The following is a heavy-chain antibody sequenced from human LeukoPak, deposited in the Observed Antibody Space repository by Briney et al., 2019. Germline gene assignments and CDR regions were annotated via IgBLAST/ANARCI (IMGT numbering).Heavy chain of an antibody. Sequence: GGSLRLSCAASGFPFSSCTLSWVRQAPGKGLEWVSAAGGTGGHIHYADSAKGRFTTSRDNSKSTLYLQMNSLRAEDTAVYYCTLSKFSSGWYEDSWGQGTLVVVSS. CDR2: AGGTGGHI. J-gene: IGHJ4*02. CDR3: TLSKFSSGWYEDS. CDR1: GFPFSSCT. V-gene: IGHV3-23*01. D-gene: IGHD6-19*01.